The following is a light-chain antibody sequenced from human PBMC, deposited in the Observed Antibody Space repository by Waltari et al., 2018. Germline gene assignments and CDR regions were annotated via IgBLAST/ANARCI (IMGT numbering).Light chain of an antibody. J-gene: IGLJ1*01. CDR3: AAWDDSLPGLFV. Sequence: QSVVTQPPSASGTPGQRVTISCSGSSANIGSNTVNWYPQLPGTTPKLLIYNNNKRPSGVPDRFSGSKSGTSASLAISGLQSEDEADYYCAAWDDSLPGLFVFGSGTKVTVL. CDR2: NNN. V-gene: IGLV1-44*01. CDR1: SANIGSNT.